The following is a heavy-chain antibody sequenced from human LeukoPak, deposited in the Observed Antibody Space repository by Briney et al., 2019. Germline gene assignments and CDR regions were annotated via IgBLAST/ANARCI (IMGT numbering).Heavy chain of an antibody. CDR3: ARDYGGNVSFFDY. CDR2: INHSGST. Sequence: PSETLSLTCAVYGGSFSGYYWSWIRQPPGKGLEWIGEINHSGSTNYNPSLKSRVTISVDTSKNQFSLKLSSVTAADTAVYYCARDYGGNVSFFDYWGQGTLVTVSS. CDR1: GGSFSGYY. V-gene: IGHV4-34*01. J-gene: IGHJ4*02. D-gene: IGHD4-23*01.